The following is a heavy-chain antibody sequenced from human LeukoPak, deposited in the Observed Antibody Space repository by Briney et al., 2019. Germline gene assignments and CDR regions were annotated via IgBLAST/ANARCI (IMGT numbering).Heavy chain of an antibody. CDR2: INIHNGFT. J-gene: IGHJ4*02. Sequence: ASVKVSCEASVYIFTSYGISWVRQAPGQGLEWMGLINIHNGFTRYSQKFQGRVTMTRDTSTSTAYMDLRSLRGDDTAVYYCARDMRHYRNYDSSGYYYNFEYWGQGTLVTV. CDR3: ARDMRHYRNYDSSGYYYNFEY. V-gene: IGHV1-18*01. CDR1: VYIFTSYG. D-gene: IGHD3-22*01.